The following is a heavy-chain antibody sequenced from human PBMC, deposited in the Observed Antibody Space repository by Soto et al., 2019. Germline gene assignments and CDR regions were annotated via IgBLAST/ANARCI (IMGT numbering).Heavy chain of an antibody. V-gene: IGHV3-30-3*01. D-gene: IGHD3-22*01. Sequence: LRLSCAASGFTFSSYAMHWVRQAPGKGLEWVAVISYDGSNKYYADSVKGRFTISRDNSKNTLYLQMNSLRAEDTAVYYCARVHDSSGYYDYWGQGTLVTVSS. CDR2: ISYDGSNK. CDR1: GFTFSSYA. CDR3: ARVHDSSGYYDY. J-gene: IGHJ4*02.